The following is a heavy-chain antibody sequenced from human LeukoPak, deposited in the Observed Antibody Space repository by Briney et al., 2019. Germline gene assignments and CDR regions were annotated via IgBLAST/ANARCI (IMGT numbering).Heavy chain of an antibody. D-gene: IGHD3-3*01. CDR2: IYWDDDK. V-gene: IGHV2-5*02. J-gene: IGHJ2*01. CDR3: AHASLFGVVILPTL. Sequence: ESGPTLVKPTQTLTLTCTFSGFSLSTSGVGVGWIRQPPGKALEWLALIYWDDDKPYTPSLKSRLTITKNNSKNQVVLTMTNMDPVDTATYYCAHASLFGVVILPTLWGRGTLVTVSS. CDR1: GFSLSTSGVG.